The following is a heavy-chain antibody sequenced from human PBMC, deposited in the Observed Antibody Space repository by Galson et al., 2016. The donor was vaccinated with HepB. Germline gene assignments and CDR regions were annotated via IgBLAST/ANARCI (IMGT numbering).Heavy chain of an antibody. V-gene: IGHV3-64*02. CDR1: GFTLSSFA. Sequence: SLRLSCAASGFTLSSFAIYWVRQAPGKGLEYVAAIGNKGTTTYYAESVKGRFTISRDNSKNTLYLQMGSLKTDDMAIYYCARGLIHGHQLYFGLDVWGHGTTVTVSS. J-gene: IGHJ6*02. D-gene: IGHD2-2*01. CDR2: IGNKGTTT. CDR3: ARGLIHGHQLYFGLDV.